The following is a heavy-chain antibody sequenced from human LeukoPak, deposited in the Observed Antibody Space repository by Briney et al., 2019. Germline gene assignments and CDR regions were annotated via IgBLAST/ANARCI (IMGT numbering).Heavy chain of an antibody. CDR2: MNPNSGNT. CDR3: ARGQTPSYYYDSSGYYQYHYYYGMDV. Sequence: ASVKVSCKASGYTFTSYYINWVRQATGQGLEWMGWMNPNSGNTGYAQKFQGRVTMTRNTSISTAYMELSSLRSEDTAVYYWARGQTPSYYYDSSGYYQYHYYYGMDVWGQGTTVTVSS. V-gene: IGHV1-8*01. CDR1: GYTFTSYY. J-gene: IGHJ6*02. D-gene: IGHD3-22*01.